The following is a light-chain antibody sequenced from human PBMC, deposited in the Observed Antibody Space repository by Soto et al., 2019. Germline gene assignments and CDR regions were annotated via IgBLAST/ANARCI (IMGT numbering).Light chain of an antibody. CDR1: SSDVGGYNY. Sequence: QSVLTQPASVSGSPGQSITISCTGTSSDVGGYNYVSWYQQHPGTAPKLMIYEVSNRPSGVSNRFSGSKSGNTASLTISGLQAEDEADYYCSSYTSSSNTYVFGAGTKLTVL. CDR2: EVS. CDR3: SSYTSSSNTYV. V-gene: IGLV2-14*01. J-gene: IGLJ1*01.